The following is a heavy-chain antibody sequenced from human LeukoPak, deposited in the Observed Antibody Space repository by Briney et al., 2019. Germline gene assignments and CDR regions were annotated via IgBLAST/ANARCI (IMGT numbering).Heavy chain of an antibody. Sequence: GGSLRVSCAASGFTFSSYGRHWVRQAPGKGLEWVAVIWYDGSNKYYADSVKGRFTISRDNSKNTLYLQMNSLRAEDTAVYYCARTDSSGYPKEWGQGTLVTVSS. V-gene: IGHV3-33*01. CDR3: ARTDSSGYPKE. CDR2: IWYDGSNK. CDR1: GFTFSSYG. J-gene: IGHJ4*02. D-gene: IGHD3-22*01.